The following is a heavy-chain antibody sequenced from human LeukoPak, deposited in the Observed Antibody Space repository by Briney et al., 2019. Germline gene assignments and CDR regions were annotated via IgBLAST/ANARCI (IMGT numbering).Heavy chain of an antibody. Sequence: SETLSLTCTVSGGSISSYYWSWIRQPPGKGLERIGYIYYSGSTNYNPSLKSRVTISVDTSKNQFSLKLSSVTAADTAVYYCARHAPRPDYGDYSNFDYWGQGTLVTVSS. CDR2: IYYSGST. V-gene: IGHV4-59*08. J-gene: IGHJ4*02. D-gene: IGHD4-17*01. CDR1: GGSISSYY. CDR3: ARHAPRPDYGDYSNFDY.